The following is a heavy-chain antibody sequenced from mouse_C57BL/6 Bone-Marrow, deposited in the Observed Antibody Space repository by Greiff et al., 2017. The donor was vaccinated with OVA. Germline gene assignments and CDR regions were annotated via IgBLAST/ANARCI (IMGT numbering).Heavy chain of an antibody. Sequence: VQLVESGPGLVAPSQSLSITCTVSGFSLTSYAISWVRQPPGKGLEWLGVIWTGGGTNYNSALKSRLSISKDNSKSQVFLKMNSLQTDDTARYYCAKIYYGYDGGFDYWGQGTTLTVSS. D-gene: IGHD2-2*01. V-gene: IGHV2-9-1*01. CDR3: AKIYYGYDGGFDY. CDR2: IWTGGGT. J-gene: IGHJ2*01. CDR1: GFSLTSYA.